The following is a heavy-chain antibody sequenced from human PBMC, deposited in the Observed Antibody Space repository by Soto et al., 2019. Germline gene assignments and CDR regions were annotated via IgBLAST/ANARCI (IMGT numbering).Heavy chain of an antibody. CDR1: GFTFSSYA. V-gene: IGHV3-23*01. CDR3: ARGGGSVVVPAAMDY. CDR2: ISGSGGST. D-gene: IGHD2-2*01. J-gene: IGHJ4*02. Sequence: EVQLLESGGGLVQPGGSLRLSCAASGFTFSSYAMSWVRQAPGKGLEWVSAISGSGGSTYYADSVKGRFTSSSDNTKNTLYLQMNSLRAEDTAVYNCARGGGSVVVPAAMDYWGQGTLVTVSS.